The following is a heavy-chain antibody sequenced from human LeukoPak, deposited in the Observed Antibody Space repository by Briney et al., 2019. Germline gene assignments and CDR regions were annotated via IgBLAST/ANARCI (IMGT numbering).Heavy chain of an antibody. CDR1: GFTFSSFN. Sequence: PGGSLRLSCAASGFTFSSFNMNWVRQAPGKGLEWVSSISSTSSLIWYADSLKGRFTISRDNAKNSLYLLMDSLRAEDTAVYYCARYNSGWNDYWGQGTLVTVSS. V-gene: IGHV3-21*01. CDR2: ISSTSSLI. D-gene: IGHD6-19*01. J-gene: IGHJ4*02. CDR3: ARYNSGWNDY.